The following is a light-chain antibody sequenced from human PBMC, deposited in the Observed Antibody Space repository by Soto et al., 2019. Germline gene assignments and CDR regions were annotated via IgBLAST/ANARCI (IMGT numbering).Light chain of an antibody. Sequence: EIVMTPSPVTLSVSPGERATLSCRASQSVSIDLAWYQQKPGQAPRLLIYGASTRATDIPPSFTGSGSGTEFTLTISSLQSEDIAVYYCQQYNKWPQTFGQGTKVDIK. V-gene: IGKV3-15*01. CDR2: GAS. CDR3: QQYNKWPQT. J-gene: IGKJ1*01. CDR1: QSVSID.